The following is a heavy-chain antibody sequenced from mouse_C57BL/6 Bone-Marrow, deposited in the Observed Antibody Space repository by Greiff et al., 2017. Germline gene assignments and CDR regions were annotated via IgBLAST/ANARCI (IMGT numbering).Heavy chain of an antibody. CDR3: ARRNYYGSSHYYAMDY. Sequence: QVQLQQSGPELVKPGASVKISCKASGYAFSSSWMNWVKQRPGKGLEWIGRIYPGDGDTNYNGKFKGKATLTADKSSSTAYMQLSSLTSEDSAVYFGARRNYYGSSHYYAMDYWGQGTSVTVSS. CDR1: GYAFSSSW. J-gene: IGHJ4*01. CDR2: IYPGDGDT. D-gene: IGHD1-1*01. V-gene: IGHV1-82*01.